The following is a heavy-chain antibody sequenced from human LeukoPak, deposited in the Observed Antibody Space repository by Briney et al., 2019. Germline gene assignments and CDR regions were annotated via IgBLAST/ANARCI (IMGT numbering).Heavy chain of an antibody. V-gene: IGHV3-7*01. J-gene: IGHJ6*03. CDR1: GFTFSSYW. CDR2: IKQDGSEK. Sequence: GGSLRLSCAASGFTFSSYWMSWVRQAPGKGLEWVANIKQDGSEKYYVDSVKGRFTISRDNAKNSLYLQMNSLRAEDTAVYYCARDGATFSGYDWYYYMDVWGKGTTVTVSS. D-gene: IGHD5-12*01. CDR3: ARDGATFSGYDWYYYMDV.